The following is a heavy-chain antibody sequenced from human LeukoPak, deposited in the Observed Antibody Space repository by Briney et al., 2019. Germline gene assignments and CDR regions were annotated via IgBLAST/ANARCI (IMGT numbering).Heavy chain of an antibody. CDR2: IYTSGST. Sequence: SEALSLTCTVSGGSISSSSYYWGWIRQPPGKGLEWIGSIYTSGSTNYNPSLKSRVTISVDTSKNQFSLKLSSVTAADTAVYYCARTRGVGATTPYYFDYWGQGTLVTVSS. D-gene: IGHD1-26*01. V-gene: IGHV4-39*07. CDR3: ARTRGVGATTPYYFDY. CDR1: GGSISSSSYY. J-gene: IGHJ4*02.